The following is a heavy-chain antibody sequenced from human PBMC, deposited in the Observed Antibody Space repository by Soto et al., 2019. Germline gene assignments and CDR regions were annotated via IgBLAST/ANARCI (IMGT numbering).Heavy chain of an antibody. V-gene: IGHV3-33*01. CDR1: GFTFNTYG. D-gene: IGHD5-18*01. Sequence: QVQLVESGGGVVQPGTSLRLSCAASGFTFNTYGMHWVRQAPGKGLEWVAVIWYDGSNINYSDSVKGRSDISRDNSKNMVFMHMNSLRVEDKGVYYCGRGYNYADHWGQGALVTVSS. J-gene: IGHJ4*02. CDR3: GRGYNYADH. CDR2: IWYDGSNI.